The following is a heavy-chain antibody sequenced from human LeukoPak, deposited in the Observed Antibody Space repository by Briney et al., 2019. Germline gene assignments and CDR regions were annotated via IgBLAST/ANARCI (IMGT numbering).Heavy chain of an antibody. Sequence: SETLSLTCAVSGGSISSSNWWSWVRQPPGKGLEWIGEIYHSGSTNYNPSLKSRVTISVDKSKNQFSLKLSSVTAADTAVYYCARAIVVVPAAIPYYGMDVWGQGTTVTVSS. CDR1: GGSISSSNW. CDR2: IYHSGST. CDR3: ARAIVVVPAAIPYYGMDV. D-gene: IGHD2-2*01. V-gene: IGHV4-4*02. J-gene: IGHJ6*02.